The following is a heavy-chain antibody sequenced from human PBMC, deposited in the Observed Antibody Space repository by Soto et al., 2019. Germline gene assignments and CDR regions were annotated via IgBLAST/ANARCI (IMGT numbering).Heavy chain of an antibody. CDR2: ISYDGSNK. CDR3: AKDRVRFAAVAGFDY. Sequence: GGSLRLSCAASGFTFSSYVMHWVRQAPGKGLEWVAVISYDGSNKYYADSVKGRFTISRDNSKNTLYLQMNSLRAEDTAVYYCAKDRVRFAAVAGFDYWGQGTLVTVSS. D-gene: IGHD6-19*01. V-gene: IGHV3-30*18. J-gene: IGHJ4*02. CDR1: GFTFSSYV.